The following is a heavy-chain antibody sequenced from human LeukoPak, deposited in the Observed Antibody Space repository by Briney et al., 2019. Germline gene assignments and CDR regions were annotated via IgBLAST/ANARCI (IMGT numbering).Heavy chain of an antibody. D-gene: IGHD1-14*01. Sequence: PGGSLRLSCAASGFTFDAYWMSWVRQAPGRGLEWVANIKQDGNGKYYVDSVKGRFTIYRDNAKNSLYLQMNSLRADDTAVYYCARDPLTQNDYWGQGTLVAVSS. J-gene: IGHJ4*02. CDR3: ARDPLTQNDY. V-gene: IGHV3-7*01. CDR2: IKQDGNGK. CDR1: GFTFDAYW.